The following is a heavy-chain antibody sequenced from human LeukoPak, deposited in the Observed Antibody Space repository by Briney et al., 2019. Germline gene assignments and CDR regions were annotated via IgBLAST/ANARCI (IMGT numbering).Heavy chain of an antibody. CDR1: GFPFSSYW. V-gene: IGHV3-7*01. D-gene: IGHD1-1*01. CDR3: ARLTGTTGFDY. CDR2: IKQDGSDK. Sequence: GGSLRLSCAASGFPFSSYWMSWVRQAPGKGLEWVANIKQDGSDKYYVDPVKGRFTISRDNAKNSLYLQLNSLRADDTAVYYCARLTGTTGFDYWGQGTLVIVSS. J-gene: IGHJ4*02.